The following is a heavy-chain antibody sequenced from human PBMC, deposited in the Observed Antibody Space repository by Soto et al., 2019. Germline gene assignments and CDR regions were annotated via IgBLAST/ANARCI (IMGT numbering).Heavy chain of an antibody. CDR3: ARVCGEVLERCADAFDI. Sequence: GASVKVSCKASGYTFTSYYMHWVRQAPGQGLEWMGIINPSGGSTSYAQKFQGRVTMTRDTSTSTVYMELSSLRSEDTAVYYCARVCGEVLERCADAFDIWGQGTMVTVSS. CDR1: GYTFTSYY. CDR2: INPSGGST. V-gene: IGHV1-46*01. J-gene: IGHJ3*02. D-gene: IGHD1-1*01.